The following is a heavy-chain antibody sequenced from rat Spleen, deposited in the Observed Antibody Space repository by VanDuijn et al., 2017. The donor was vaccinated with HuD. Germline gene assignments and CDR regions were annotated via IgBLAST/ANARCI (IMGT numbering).Heavy chain of an antibody. V-gene: IGHV5-25*01. Sequence: EVQLVESGGGLVQPGRSLKLSCAASGFTFSDYYMAWVRQAPKKGLEWVASISTGGGNTYYRDSVKGRFTISRDNAKSTLYLQMDSLRSEDTATYYCARPKITTVEWYFDFWGPGTMVTVSS. CDR1: GFTFSDYY. CDR3: ARPKITTVEWYFDF. J-gene: IGHJ1*01. CDR2: ISTGGGNT. D-gene: IGHD1-1*01.